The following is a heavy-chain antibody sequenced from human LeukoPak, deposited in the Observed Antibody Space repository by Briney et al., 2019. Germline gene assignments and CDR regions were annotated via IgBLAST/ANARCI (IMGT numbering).Heavy chain of an antibody. V-gene: IGHV3-23*01. D-gene: IGHD6-19*01. CDR3: AKDTAPYSSGWYYFDY. Sequence: DPGGSLRLSCAASGFTFSSYAMSWVRQAPGKGLEWVSAISGGGGSTYYADSVKGRFTISRDNSKNTLYLQMNSLRAEDTAVYYCAKDTAPYSSGWYYFDYWGQGTLVTVSS. CDR1: GFTFSSYA. CDR2: ISGGGGST. J-gene: IGHJ4*02.